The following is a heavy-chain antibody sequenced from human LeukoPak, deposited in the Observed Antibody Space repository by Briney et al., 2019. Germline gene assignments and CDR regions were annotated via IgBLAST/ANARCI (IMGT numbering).Heavy chain of an antibody. CDR2: IRYDGSNK. V-gene: IGHV3-30*02. D-gene: IGHD4-23*01. Sequence: PGGSLRLSCAASGFTFSSYGMHWVRQAPGKGLEWVGFIRYDGSNKYYADSVKGRFTISRDNSKNTLYLQMNSLRAEDTAVYYCAKDQYGGKNNWFDPWGQGTLVTVSS. J-gene: IGHJ5*02. CDR1: GFTFSSYG. CDR3: AKDQYGGKNNWFDP.